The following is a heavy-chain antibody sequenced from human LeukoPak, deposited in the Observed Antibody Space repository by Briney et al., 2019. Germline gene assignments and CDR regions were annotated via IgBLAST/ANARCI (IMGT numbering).Heavy chain of an antibody. CDR3: AKDLSSSSWYERGDY. CDR2: IYSGGST. CDR1: GFTVSSNY. J-gene: IGHJ4*02. V-gene: IGHV3-53*01. Sequence: GGSLRLSCAASGFTVSSNYMSWVRQAPGKGLEWVSVIYSGGSTYYADSVKGRFTISRDNSKNTLYLQMNSLRAEDTAVYYCAKDLSSSSWYERGDYWGQGTLVTVSS. D-gene: IGHD6-13*01.